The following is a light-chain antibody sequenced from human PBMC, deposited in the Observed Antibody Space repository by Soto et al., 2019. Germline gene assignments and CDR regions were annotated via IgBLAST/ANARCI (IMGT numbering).Light chain of an antibody. CDR1: QGISTL. CDR3: QNFKSFKIK. J-gene: IGKJ5*01. V-gene: IGKV1-13*02. Sequence: IQLTQSPSSLSASVGDRFTITCRASQGISTLLAWYQQKPGKAPKVLIYESSLLQSGVPSRFSGSGSGTDLTITISSMQPEDLATYSCQNFKSFKIKFGQGT. CDR2: ESS.